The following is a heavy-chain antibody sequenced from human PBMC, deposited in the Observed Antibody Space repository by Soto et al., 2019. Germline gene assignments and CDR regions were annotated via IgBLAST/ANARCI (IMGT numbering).Heavy chain of an antibody. D-gene: IGHD5-18*01. CDR1: GYTFTSYD. Sequence: SVKVSCKASGYTFTSYDIDWVRQATGQGLEWMGGIIPIFGTANYAQKFQGRVTITADESTSTAYMELSSLRSEDTAVYYCAREMGYSYGLNWFDPWGQGTLVTVSS. V-gene: IGHV1-69*13. J-gene: IGHJ5*02. CDR2: IIPIFGTA. CDR3: AREMGYSYGLNWFDP.